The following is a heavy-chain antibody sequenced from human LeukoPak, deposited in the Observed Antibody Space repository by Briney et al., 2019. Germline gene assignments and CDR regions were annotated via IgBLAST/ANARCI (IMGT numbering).Heavy chain of an antibody. V-gene: IGHV3-23*01. CDR1: GFTFSSYA. D-gene: IGHD5-18*01. CDR3: AKDLRVSPGIQLWSSGWFDP. Sequence: PGGSLRLSCAASGFTFSSYAMSSVRQAPGKGLEWVSAISGSGGSTYYADSVKGRFTISRDNSKNTLYLQMNSLRAEDTAVYYCAKDLRVSPGIQLWSSGWFDPWGQGTLVTVSS. J-gene: IGHJ5*02. CDR2: ISGSGGST.